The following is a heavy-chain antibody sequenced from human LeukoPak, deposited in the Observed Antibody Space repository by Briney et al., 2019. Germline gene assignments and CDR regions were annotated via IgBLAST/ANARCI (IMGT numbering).Heavy chain of an antibody. D-gene: IGHD3-10*01. Sequence: GGSLRLSCTASGFSLSNYGMHWVRQAPGKGLEWVAIIWGDQRYKHYADSVKGRFTISRDNSKNTLYLEMNSLRAEDTAVYYCAKDRGNTMVRGITAFDYWGQGTLVTVSS. CDR1: GFSLSNYG. V-gene: IGHV3-33*06. CDR3: AKDRGNTMVRGITAFDY. CDR2: IWGDQRYK. J-gene: IGHJ4*02.